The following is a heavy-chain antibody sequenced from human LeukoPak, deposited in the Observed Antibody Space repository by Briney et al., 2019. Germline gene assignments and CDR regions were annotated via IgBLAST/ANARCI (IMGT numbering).Heavy chain of an antibody. CDR1: GFTFSNYG. CDR2: IRYDGTNK. Sequence: GGSLRLSCAASGFTFSNYGMHWVRQAPGKGLEWVAFIRYDGTNKYYADSVKGRFTISRDNSKNTLYLQMNSLRAEDTAVYYCARDTDYYDSSGYPGAFDIWGQGTMVTVSS. CDR3: ARDTDYYDSSGYPGAFDI. D-gene: IGHD3-22*01. J-gene: IGHJ3*02. V-gene: IGHV3-30*02.